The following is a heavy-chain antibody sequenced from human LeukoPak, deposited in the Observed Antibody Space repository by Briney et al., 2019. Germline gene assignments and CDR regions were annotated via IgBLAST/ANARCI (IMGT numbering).Heavy chain of an antibody. CDR2: LNPSSGGT. V-gene: IGHV1-2*02. CDR1: GYIFSGNY. J-gene: IGHJ4*02. Sequence: ASVKVSCKASGYIFSGNYIHWVRQAPGQGLEWMGWLNPSSGGTNSAQKFQGRVTMTRDTSISTAYMELRRLRSDDTAVYYCARDPGRYFDYWGQGTLVTVSS. CDR3: ARDPGRYFDY.